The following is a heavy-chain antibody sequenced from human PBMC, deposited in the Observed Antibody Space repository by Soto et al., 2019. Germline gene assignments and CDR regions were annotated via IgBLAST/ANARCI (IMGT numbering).Heavy chain of an antibody. D-gene: IGHD4-17*01. V-gene: IGHV4-34*01. CDR3: ARGLSTVTSPYYFDY. J-gene: IGHJ4*02. CDR2: INHSGST. Sequence: QVQLQQWGAGLLKPSETLSLTCAVYGGSFSGYYWSWIRQPPGKGLEWIGEINHSGSTNYNPSLKRRVTISVDPDKNQVSLKLSSVTAADTAVYYCARGLSTVTSPYYFDYWCQGTLVTVSS. CDR1: GGSFSGYY.